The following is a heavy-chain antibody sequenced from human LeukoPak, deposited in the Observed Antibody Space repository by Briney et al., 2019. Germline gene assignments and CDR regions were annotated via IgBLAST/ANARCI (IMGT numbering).Heavy chain of an antibody. Sequence: SETLSLTCTVSGGSISSYYRSWIRQPPGKGLEWIGYIYYSGSTNYNPSLKSRVTISVDTSKNQFSLKLSSVTAADTAVYYCARGDYGVLPFDYWGQGTLVTVSS. D-gene: IGHD4-17*01. CDR2: IYYSGST. J-gene: IGHJ4*02. CDR1: GGSISSYY. CDR3: ARGDYGVLPFDY. V-gene: IGHV4-59*01.